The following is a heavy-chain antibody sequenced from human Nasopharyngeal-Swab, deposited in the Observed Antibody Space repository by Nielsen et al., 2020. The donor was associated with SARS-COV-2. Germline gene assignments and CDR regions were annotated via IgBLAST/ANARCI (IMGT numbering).Heavy chain of an antibody. CDR3: ARDAPAHYGAFY. CDR2: ISPDGGSI. Sequence: GGSLRLSCAASGFTFSHYWMHWVRQVPGKGLMGVSRISPDGGSISFADSVKGRFTMSRDNAKDTLYLQMDSLRGEDTAVYYCARDAPAHYGAFYWGRGTLVTVSS. CDR1: GFTFSHYW. D-gene: IGHD4-17*01. J-gene: IGHJ4*02. V-gene: IGHV3-74*01.